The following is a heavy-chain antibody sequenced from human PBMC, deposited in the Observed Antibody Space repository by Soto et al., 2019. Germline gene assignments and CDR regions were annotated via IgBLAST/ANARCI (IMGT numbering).Heavy chain of an antibody. V-gene: IGHV3-23*01. CDR1: GFTFSSYA. J-gene: IGHJ4*02. CDR3: AKPISGYYAPSDH. Sequence: GGSLRLSCAASGFTFSSYAMTWVRQAPGKGLEWVSGISGSGATTSYADSVKGRFTVSRDNSKSTLFLQMNSLRGDDTAIYYCAKPISGYYAPSDHWGQGTQVTVSS. D-gene: IGHD3-22*01. CDR2: ISGSGATT.